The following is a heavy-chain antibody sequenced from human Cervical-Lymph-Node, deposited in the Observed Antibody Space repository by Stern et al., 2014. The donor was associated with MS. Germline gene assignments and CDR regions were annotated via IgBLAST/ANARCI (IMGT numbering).Heavy chain of an antibody. CDR2: LNRDWGTV. V-gene: IGHV3-74*02. Sequence: EVQLVESGGGLVQPGGSLRLSCAASGFTFTSYWMHWVRQAPGKGLVWGSLLNRDWGTVAYAYSVKGRFPISRANSRNTVYLQMSGLRAEDTAVYYCARALRRENDAFDIWGQGTMVTVSS. J-gene: IGHJ3*02. CDR3: ARALRRENDAFDI. CDR1: GFTFTSYW.